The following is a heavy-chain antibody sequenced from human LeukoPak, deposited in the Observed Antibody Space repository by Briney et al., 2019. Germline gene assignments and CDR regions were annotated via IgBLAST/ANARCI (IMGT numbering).Heavy chain of an antibody. D-gene: IGHD4/OR15-4a*01. V-gene: IGHV3-7*01. CDR1: GFTFSSYW. CDR3: ARDEGLDGAALADAFDI. Sequence: GGSLRLSCAASGFTFSSYWMSWVRQAPGKGLEWVANIKQDGSEKYYVDSVKGRFTISRDNAKNSLYLQMNSLRAEDTAVYYCARDEGLDGAALADAFDIWGQGTMVTVSS. J-gene: IGHJ3*02. CDR2: IKQDGSEK.